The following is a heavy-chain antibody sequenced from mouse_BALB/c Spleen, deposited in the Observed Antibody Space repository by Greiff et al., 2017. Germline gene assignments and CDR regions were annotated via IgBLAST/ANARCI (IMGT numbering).Heavy chain of an antibody. V-gene: IGHV7-3*02. Sequence: EVHLVESGGGLVQPGGSLRLSCATSGFTFTDYYMSWVRQPPGKALEWLGFIRNKANGYTTEYSASVKGRFTISRDNSQSILYLQMNTLRAEDSATYYCARDEGDYGYFDVWGAGTTVTVSS. CDR2: IRNKANGYTT. CDR1: GFTFTDYY. J-gene: IGHJ1*01. CDR3: ARDEGDYGYFDV.